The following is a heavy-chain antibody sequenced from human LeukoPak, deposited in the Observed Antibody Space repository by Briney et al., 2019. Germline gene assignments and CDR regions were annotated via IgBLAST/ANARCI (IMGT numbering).Heavy chain of an antibody. CDR1: GYTFTGYY. V-gene: IGHV1-2*02. D-gene: IGHD3-22*01. CDR2: LNPKSGGR. J-gene: IGHJ4*02. Sequence: ASVKVSCKASGYTFTGYYIHWVRPAPGQGLEWMGWLNPKSGGRNYAQKFQGRVSMTRDTSITTAYMDLSSLRFDDSAMYYCARGDFYDSSVYYYDWGQGTLITVSS. CDR3: ARGDFYDSSVYYYD.